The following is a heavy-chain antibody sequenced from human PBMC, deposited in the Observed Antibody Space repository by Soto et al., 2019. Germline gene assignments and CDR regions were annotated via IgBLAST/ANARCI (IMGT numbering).Heavy chain of an antibody. CDR1: GFTFSSYS. Sequence: GGSLRLSCAASGFTFSSYSMNWVRQAPGKGLEWVSAISTTSSYIYYADSVKGRFTISRDNAKNSLFLQMNSLRAEDTAVYYCARGPSGYHFDYWGQGTLVTVSS. V-gene: IGHV3-21*01. CDR3: ARGPSGYHFDY. J-gene: IGHJ4*02. D-gene: IGHD5-12*01. CDR2: ISTTSSYI.